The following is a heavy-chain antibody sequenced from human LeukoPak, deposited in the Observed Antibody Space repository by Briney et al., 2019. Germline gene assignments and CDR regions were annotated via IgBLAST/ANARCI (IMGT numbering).Heavy chain of an antibody. CDR1: GFTFSNYA. CDR2: ISGSGGST. J-gene: IGHJ6*02. Sequence: GGSLRLSFEASGFTFSNYAMRWLGQPPGKGRDGVASISGSGGSTYYADSVKGRFTISRDNSKNPLYLQINSQIAEGTAVYDCAKDWRVPPDYGMDVWGQGTTVTVSS. CDR3: AKDWRVPPDYGMDV. V-gene: IGHV3-23*01.